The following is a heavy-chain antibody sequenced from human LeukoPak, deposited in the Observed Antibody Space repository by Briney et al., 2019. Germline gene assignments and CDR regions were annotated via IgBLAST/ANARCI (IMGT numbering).Heavy chain of an antibody. Sequence: SQTLSLTCTVSGGSISSGGYYWSWIRQHPGKGLEWIGYIYYSGSTYYNPSLKSRVTISVDTSKNQFSLKLSSVTAADTAVYYCARLVPRGFSFDYWGQGTLVTVSS. J-gene: IGHJ4*02. V-gene: IGHV4-31*03. CDR2: IYYSGST. CDR1: GGSISSGGYY. CDR3: ARLVPRGFSFDY. D-gene: IGHD6-19*01.